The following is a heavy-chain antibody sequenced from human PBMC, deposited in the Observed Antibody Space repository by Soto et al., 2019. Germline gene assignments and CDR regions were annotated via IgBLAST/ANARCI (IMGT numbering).Heavy chain of an antibody. CDR2: IYYSGST. CDR1: GGSISSYY. D-gene: IGHD3-22*01. J-gene: IGHJ4*02. V-gene: IGHV4-59*01. CDR3: ARVGGAPNYYDSSGYYYYFDY. Sequence: LSLTCTVSGGSISSYYWSWIRQPPGKGLEWIGYIYYSGSTNYNPSLKSRVTISVDTSKNQFSLKLSSVTAADTAVYYCARVGGAPNYYDSSGYYYYFDYWGQGTLVTVSS.